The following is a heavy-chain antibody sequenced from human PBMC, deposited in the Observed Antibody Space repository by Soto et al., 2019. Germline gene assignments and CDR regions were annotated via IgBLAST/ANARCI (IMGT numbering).Heavy chain of an antibody. CDR1: GYTFTGYG. CDR2: ISAYNGKT. D-gene: IGHD2-2*02. CDR3: ARLYCSSTSCYKGGWFDP. V-gene: IGHV1-18*01. J-gene: IGHJ5*02. Sequence: ASGKVSCRASGYTFTGYGISWVRQAPAQGLEWMGWISAYNGKTNYAQKLQGRVTMTTDTSTSTAYMELRSLGADDTAVYYCARLYCSSTSCYKGGWFDPWGQRTLVAVSS.